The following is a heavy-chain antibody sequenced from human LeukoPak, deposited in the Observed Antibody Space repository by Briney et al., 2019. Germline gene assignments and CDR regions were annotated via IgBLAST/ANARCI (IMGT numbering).Heavy chain of an antibody. V-gene: IGHV3-15*01. J-gene: IGHJ4*02. CDR2: IKDKAYGGTT. CDR3: TTDPPSY. Sequence: GGSLRLSCAASGFTFNNAWMSWVRQAPGKGLEWIGRIKDKAYGGTTDYAAPVKGRFTISRDDSKNTLYLQMSSLKTEDTAVYYCTTDPPSYWGQGTLVTVSS. CDR1: GFTFNNAW.